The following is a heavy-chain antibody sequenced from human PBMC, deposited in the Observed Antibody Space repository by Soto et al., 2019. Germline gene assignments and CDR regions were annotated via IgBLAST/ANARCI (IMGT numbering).Heavy chain of an antibody. CDR1: DYTFTSYG. CDR2: INTYSGNT. J-gene: IGHJ6*02. CDR3: ARAAETRYYGMDV. Sequence: QVQLVQSGAEVKKPGASVKVSCKASDYTFTSYGISWVRQAPGQGLEWMGWINTYSGNTDYARKFQGRVTMTPDTSTSTAYMEMRILRFDDMAVYYCARAAETRYYGMDVWGQGTTVTVSS. V-gene: IGHV1-18*03.